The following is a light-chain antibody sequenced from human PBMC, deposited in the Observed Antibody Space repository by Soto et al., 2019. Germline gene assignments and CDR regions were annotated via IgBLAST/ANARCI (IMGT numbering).Light chain of an antibody. CDR2: GAS. V-gene: IGKV3-20*01. Sequence: EIVLTQSPGTLSLSPGEGAPLSVRASQSVRSSYLAWYQQTPGQAPRLXIYGASSRATGIPDRFSGSGAGTDCTRTISRLEPEDVAVYYCQQYGSSPRTFGQGTQVDIK. J-gene: IGKJ1*01. CDR3: QQYGSSPRT. CDR1: QSVRSSY.